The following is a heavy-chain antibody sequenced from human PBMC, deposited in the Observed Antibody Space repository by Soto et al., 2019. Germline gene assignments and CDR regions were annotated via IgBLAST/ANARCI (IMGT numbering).Heavy chain of an antibody. CDR2: FDPEDGET. V-gene: IGHV1-24*01. J-gene: IGHJ4*02. D-gene: IGHD2-2*01. CDR3: ATARIDCSSTSCRNPFDY. Sequence: ASLRVSWKVSGYTLTELSMHCVRQTPGKGLEWMGGFDPEDGETIYAQKFQGRVTMTEDTSTDTAYMELSSLRSEDTAVYYCATARIDCSSTSCRNPFDYWGQGTLVTVSS. CDR1: GYTLTELS.